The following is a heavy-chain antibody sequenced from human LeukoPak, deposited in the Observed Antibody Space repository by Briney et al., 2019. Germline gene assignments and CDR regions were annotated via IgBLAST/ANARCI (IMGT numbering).Heavy chain of an antibody. V-gene: IGHV3-11*04. J-gene: IGHJ4*02. D-gene: IGHD6-19*01. CDR1: GFTFSDYN. CDR3: ARERDSSGWYGFDY. CDR2: ISRSGSTK. Sequence: GGSLRLSCAASGFTFSDYNMRWIRQAPGKGLEWVSSISRSGSTKYYADSVKGRFTISRDNAKNSLFLQMNSLRAEDTAVYYCARERDSSGWYGFDYWGQGTLVTVSS.